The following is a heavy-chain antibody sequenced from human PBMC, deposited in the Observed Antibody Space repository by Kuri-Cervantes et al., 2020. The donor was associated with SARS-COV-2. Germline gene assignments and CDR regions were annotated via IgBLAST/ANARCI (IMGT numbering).Heavy chain of an antibody. CDR3: ARQGPTRRTYYFDY. J-gene: IGHJ4*02. CDR2: ISYDGSNK. D-gene: IGHD2-8*01. CDR1: GFTFSSYA. Sequence: GGSLRLSCAASGFTFSSYAMHWVRQAPGKGLEWVAVISYDGSNKYYADSVKGRFTISRDDSRNTLYLQMNSLRAEDTAVYYCARQGPTRRTYYFDYWGQGTLVTVSS. V-gene: IGHV3-30-3*01.